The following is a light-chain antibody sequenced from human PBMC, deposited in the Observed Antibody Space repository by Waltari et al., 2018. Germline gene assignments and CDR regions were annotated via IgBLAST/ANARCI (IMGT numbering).Light chain of an antibody. J-gene: IGLJ3*02. V-gene: IGLV2-14*03. CDR2: NVS. CDR3: VSFSTGSTLGV. Sequence: YQHHPSKAPKLIIYNVSKRPSGVSNRFSGSKSGDSASLTISGLQAEDEAHYYCVSFSTGSTLGVFGGGTVLTVL.